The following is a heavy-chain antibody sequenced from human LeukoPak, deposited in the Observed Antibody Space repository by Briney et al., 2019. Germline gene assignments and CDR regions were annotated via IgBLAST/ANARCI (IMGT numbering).Heavy chain of an antibody. D-gene: IGHD5-24*01. CDR2: ISSSSSYI. Sequence: GGSLRLSCAASGFTFSSYSMNGVRQAPGKGLEWVSSISSSSSYIYYADSVKGRFTIPRDNAKNSLYLQMNSRRAWDRAVYYCARGWEDGYRLPPIWGQGTMVTVSS. V-gene: IGHV3-21*01. J-gene: IGHJ3*02. CDR3: ARGWEDGYRLPPI. CDR1: GFTFSSYS.